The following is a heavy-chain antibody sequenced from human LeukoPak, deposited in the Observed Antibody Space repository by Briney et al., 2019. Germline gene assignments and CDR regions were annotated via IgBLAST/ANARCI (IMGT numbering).Heavy chain of an antibody. CDR3: ARDSIDSSGWYYAFDI. Sequence: PGGSLRLSCAASGFTFSDYYMSWIRQAPGKGLEWVSYISSSGSTIYYADSVKGRFTISRDNAKNSLYLQMNSLRAEDTAVYYCARDSIDSSGWYYAFDIWGQGTMVTVSS. V-gene: IGHV3-11*01. CDR2: ISSSGSTI. J-gene: IGHJ3*02. CDR1: GFTFSDYY. D-gene: IGHD6-19*01.